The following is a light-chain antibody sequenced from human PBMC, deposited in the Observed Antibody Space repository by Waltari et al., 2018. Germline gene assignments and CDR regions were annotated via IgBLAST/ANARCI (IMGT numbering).Light chain of an antibody. V-gene: IGKV3-15*01. CDR1: QTVGTS. J-gene: IGKJ5*01. Sequence: ERVMTQSPVTLSVSPGGSATLSCRASQTVGTSLAWYQQKAGHETRPLIHGASTRATDIPARLSGSGTGTEFSLTISSLQPEDSAVYFCQQYHTWPPITFGQGTRLEI. CDR3: QQYHTWPPIT. CDR2: GAS.